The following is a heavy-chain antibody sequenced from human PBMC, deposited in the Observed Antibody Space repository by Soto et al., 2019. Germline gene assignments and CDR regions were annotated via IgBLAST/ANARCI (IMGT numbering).Heavy chain of an antibody. CDR3: ARGLLPRTNCFDP. CDR2: IYYSGST. D-gene: IGHD2-15*01. J-gene: IGHJ5*02. Sequence: TLSLTCTVSGGSISSGGYYWSWIRQHPGKGLEWIGYIYYSGSTYYNPSLKSRVTISVDTSKNQFSLKLSSVTAADTAVYYCARGLLPRTNCFDPWGQGTLVTVSS. CDR1: GGSISSGGYY. V-gene: IGHV4-31*03.